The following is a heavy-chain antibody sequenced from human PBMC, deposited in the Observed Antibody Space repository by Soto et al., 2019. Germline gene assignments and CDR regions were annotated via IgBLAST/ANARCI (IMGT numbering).Heavy chain of an antibody. CDR3: VRGASAWIGVDY. V-gene: IGHV3-74*01. D-gene: IGHD6-19*01. Sequence: GGSLRLSCTASGFTFSSYWMHWVRQAPGEGLVCVSRINTDGSAMDYADYVKGRFTISRDNAKNTLYLQMNSLRAEDTAVYYCVRGASAWIGVDYWGQGTLVTVSS. CDR2: INTDGSAM. J-gene: IGHJ4*02. CDR1: GFTFSSYW.